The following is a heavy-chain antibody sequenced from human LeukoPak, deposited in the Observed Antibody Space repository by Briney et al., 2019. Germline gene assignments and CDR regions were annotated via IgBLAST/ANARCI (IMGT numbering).Heavy chain of an antibody. D-gene: IGHD6-13*01. V-gene: IGHV4-39*06. J-gene: IGHJ4*02. CDR2: IFYSGRT. Sequence: PSETLSLTCTVSGGSISSSTYYWGWIRQPPGKGLEWIGSIFYSGRTYYNPSLKSRVTMSVDTSKNRFPLRLSSVNAADTAVYYCARDILATSIAAPYYWGQGTLVTVSS. CDR3: ARDILATSIAAPYY. CDR1: GGSISSSTYY.